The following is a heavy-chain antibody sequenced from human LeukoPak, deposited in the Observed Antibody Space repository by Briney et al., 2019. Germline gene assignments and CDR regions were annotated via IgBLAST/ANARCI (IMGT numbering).Heavy chain of an antibody. V-gene: IGHV1-2*06. D-gene: IGHD4-17*01. CDR1: GYTFTGYY. J-gene: IGHJ5*02. CDR3: ARDYGGYLYCFDP. CDR2: INRNSGGT. Sequence: ASVKVSCKASGYTFTGYYMHWVRQAPGQGLEWMGRINRNSGGTNYAQKFQGRVTMTRDTSISTAYMELSRLRSDDTAVYYCARDYGGYLYCFDPWGQGALVTVSS.